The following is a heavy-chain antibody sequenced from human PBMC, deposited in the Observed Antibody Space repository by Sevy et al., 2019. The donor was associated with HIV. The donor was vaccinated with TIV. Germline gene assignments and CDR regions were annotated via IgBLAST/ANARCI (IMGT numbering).Heavy chain of an antibody. V-gene: IGHV3-23*01. D-gene: IGHD6-19*01. Sequence: GSLRLSCAASGFTFSSYAMSWVRQAPGKGLEWVSAISGSGGSTYYADSVKGRFTISRDNSKNTLYLQMNSLRAEDTAVYYCAKDLGSGWYGNAEYFQHWGQGTLVTVSS. J-gene: IGHJ1*01. CDR1: GFTFSSYA. CDR3: AKDLGSGWYGNAEYFQH. CDR2: ISGSGGST.